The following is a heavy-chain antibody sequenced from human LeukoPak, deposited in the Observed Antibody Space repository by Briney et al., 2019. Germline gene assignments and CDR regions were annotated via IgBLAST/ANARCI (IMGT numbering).Heavy chain of an antibody. V-gene: IGHV1-2*02. J-gene: IGHJ4*02. D-gene: IGHD3-10*01. CDR3: ARDFKEVRGVTDY. Sequence: ASVKVSCKASGYIFTGYYMHWVRQAPGQGLEWMGWINPNSGGTNYAQKFQGRVTMTRDTSISTAYMELSRPRSDDTAVYYCARDFKEVRGVTDYWGQGTLVTVSS. CDR1: GYIFTGYY. CDR2: INPNSGGT.